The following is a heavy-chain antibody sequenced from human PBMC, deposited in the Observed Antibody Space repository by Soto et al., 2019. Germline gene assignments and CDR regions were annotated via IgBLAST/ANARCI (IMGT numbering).Heavy chain of an antibody. D-gene: IGHD2-15*01. V-gene: IGHV1-58*02. J-gene: IGHJ4*02. CDR1: GFTFTSSA. Sequence: QMQLVQSGPEVKKPGTSVKVSCKASGFTFTSSAMQWVRQARGQRLEWIGWIVVGSGHTNYAQKFQERVPITRDMPTSTAHKELSSLRSENTAVEYCAADSRYCSGGNCEDYWGQGTLVTVSS. CDR3: AADSRYCSGGNCEDY. CDR2: IVVGSGHT.